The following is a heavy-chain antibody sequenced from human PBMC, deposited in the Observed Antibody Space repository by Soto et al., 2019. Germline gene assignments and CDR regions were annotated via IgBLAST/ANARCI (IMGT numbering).Heavy chain of an antibody. V-gene: IGHV5-51*01. CDR1: GYSFTSYW. CDR3: ARDFHPDYVGLGAFDI. J-gene: IGHJ3*02. D-gene: IGHD4-17*01. Sequence: GESLKISCKGSGYSFTSYWIGWVRQMPGKGLEWMGIIYPGDSDTRYSPSFQGQVTMTTDTSTSTAYMELRSLRSDDTAVYYCARDFHPDYVGLGAFDIWGQGTMVTVSS. CDR2: IYPGDSDT.